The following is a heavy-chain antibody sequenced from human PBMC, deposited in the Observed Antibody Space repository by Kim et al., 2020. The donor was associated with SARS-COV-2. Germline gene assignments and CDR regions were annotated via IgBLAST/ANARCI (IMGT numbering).Heavy chain of an antibody. J-gene: IGHJ6*02. CDR3: ARDRLKVTTGNYNGLDV. V-gene: IGHV4-39*07. Sequence: SETLSLTCTVSGGSISNSYYYWGWIRQPPGKGLEWLGSILYNGSTYYNPSLKSRVSISVNLSNNHFSLNLNSVTAADTAVYYCARDRLKVTTGNYNGLDVWGQGTSVTVSS. CDR2: ILYNGST. CDR1: GGSISNSYYY. D-gene: IGHD5-18*01.